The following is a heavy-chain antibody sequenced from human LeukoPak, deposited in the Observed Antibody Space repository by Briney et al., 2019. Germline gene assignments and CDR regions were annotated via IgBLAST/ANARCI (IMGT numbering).Heavy chain of an antibody. CDR1: GGSFSGYC. D-gene: IGHD3-10*01. CDR3: ARGRVARGVMAY. CDR2: INRSGST. V-gene: IGHV4-34*01. Sequence: SETLSLTCAVYGGSFSGYCWSWIRQPPGKGPEWIGEINRSGSTNYNPSLKSRVTISVDTSKNQFSLKLSSVTAADTAVYYCARGRVARGVMAYWGQGTLVTVSS. J-gene: IGHJ4*02.